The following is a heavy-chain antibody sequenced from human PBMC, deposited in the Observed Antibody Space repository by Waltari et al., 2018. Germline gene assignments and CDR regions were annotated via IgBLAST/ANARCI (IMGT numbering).Heavy chain of an antibody. CDR3: ARTVLDIVVVPAAMDV. V-gene: IGHV1-69*13. CDR2: IIPIFGTE. CDR1: GGTFSSSA. J-gene: IGHJ6*02. D-gene: IGHD2-2*01. Sequence: QVQLVQSGAAVKKPGSSVKVSCKASGGTFSSSAISWVRQAPGQGLEWMGGIIPIFGTENYEQKFKGRVTITADESTSTAYMELSSLRSEDTAVYYCARTVLDIVVVPAAMDVWGQGTTVTVSS.